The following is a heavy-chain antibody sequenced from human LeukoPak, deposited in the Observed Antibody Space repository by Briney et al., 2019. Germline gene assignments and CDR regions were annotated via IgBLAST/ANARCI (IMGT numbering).Heavy chain of an antibody. J-gene: IGHJ4*02. CDR1: GYTFTGNY. D-gene: IGHD5-24*01. CDR2: INPDNGAT. CDR3: AWGGWLQPLHF. Sequence: ASVRVSCKASGYTFTGNYLHWVRQAPGQRLEWMGWINPDNGATDYSQKFQARVTVTRDLSTSTSYMELNMLTSDDTAIYFCAWGGWLQPLHFWGQGTMVILSS. V-gene: IGHV1-2*02.